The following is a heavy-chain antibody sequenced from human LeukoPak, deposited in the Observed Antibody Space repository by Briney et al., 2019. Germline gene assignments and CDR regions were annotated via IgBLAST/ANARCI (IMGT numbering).Heavy chain of an antibody. CDR2: IYYSGST. Sequence: SETLSLTCTVSGGSISSSSYYWGWIRQPPGKGLEWIGSIYYSGSTYYNPSLKSRVTISVDTSKNQFSLKLSSVTAADTPVYYCATTSQPPYYYYGMDVWGQGTTVTVSS. V-gene: IGHV4-39*01. J-gene: IGHJ6*02. CDR3: ATTSQPPYYYYGMDV. CDR1: GGSISSSSYY. D-gene: IGHD1-14*01.